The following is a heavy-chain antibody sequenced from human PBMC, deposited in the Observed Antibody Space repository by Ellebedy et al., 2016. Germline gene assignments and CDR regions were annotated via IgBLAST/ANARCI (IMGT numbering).Heavy chain of an antibody. CDR2: INHSGST. V-gene: IGHV4-34*01. J-gene: IGHJ5*02. CDR1: GGSFSGYY. Sequence: SETLSLTXAVYGGSFSGYYWSWIRQPPGKGLEWIGEINHSGSTNYNPSLKSRVTISVDTSKNQFSLKLSSVTAADTAVYYCARGERITMVRGLRNWFDPWGQGTLVTVSS. CDR3: ARGERITMVRGLRNWFDP. D-gene: IGHD3-10*01.